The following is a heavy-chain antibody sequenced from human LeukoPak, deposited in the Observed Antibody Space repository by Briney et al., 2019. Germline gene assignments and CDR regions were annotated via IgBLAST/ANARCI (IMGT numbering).Heavy chain of an antibody. Sequence: GGSLRLSCAASEFSFSSYWMHWVRQSPGKGLVWMSRIKNDGSRASYADSVKGRFTISRDNAQNTLFLQLNRLRAEDTAVYDCVREHVLAEYFDYWGQGALVTVSS. CDR1: EFSFSSYW. CDR3: VREHVLAEYFDY. D-gene: IGHD5/OR15-5a*01. CDR2: IKNDGSRA. J-gene: IGHJ4*02. V-gene: IGHV3-74*01.